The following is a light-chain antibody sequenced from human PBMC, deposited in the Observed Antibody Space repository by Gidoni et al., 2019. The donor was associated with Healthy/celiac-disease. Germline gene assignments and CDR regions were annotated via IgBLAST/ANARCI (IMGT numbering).Light chain of an antibody. CDR2: AAS. Sequence: DIQLTQSPSFLSASVGDRVTITCRDSQGISSYLAWYQQKPGKAPKLLIYAASTLQSGVPSRFSGSGSGTEFTLTISSLQPEDFATYYCQQLNSYPRFTFGPGTKVDIK. CDR3: QQLNSYPRFT. J-gene: IGKJ3*01. V-gene: IGKV1-9*01. CDR1: QGISSY.